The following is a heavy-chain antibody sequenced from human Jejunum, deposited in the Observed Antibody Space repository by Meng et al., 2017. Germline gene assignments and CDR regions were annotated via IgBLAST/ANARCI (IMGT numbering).Heavy chain of an antibody. V-gene: IGHV3-53*01. J-gene: IGHJ4*02. D-gene: IGHD1-26*01. Sequence: GESLKISCAASGFTVGNNFMTWFRQAPGKGLEWVSLIYSGGSTCNADSVKGRFTISRDSSKNTLYLQEENLRVGDTAMYYCASPPKKGGHFDYWGQGTQVTVSS. CDR1: GFTVGNNF. CDR2: IYSGGST. CDR3: ASPPKKGGHFDY.